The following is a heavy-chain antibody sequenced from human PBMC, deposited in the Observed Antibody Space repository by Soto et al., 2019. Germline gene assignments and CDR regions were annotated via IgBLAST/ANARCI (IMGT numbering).Heavy chain of an antibody. Sequence: GGSLRLSCAASGFTFSSYSMNWVRQAPGKGLEWVSYISSSSSTIYYADSVKGRFTISRDNAKNSLYLQMNSLRDEDTAVYYCARVEEQWYDGDYYYGMDVWGQGTTVTVSS. CDR1: GFTFSSYS. CDR3: ARVEEQWYDGDYYYGMDV. V-gene: IGHV3-48*02. CDR2: ISSSSSTI. D-gene: IGHD6-19*01. J-gene: IGHJ6*02.